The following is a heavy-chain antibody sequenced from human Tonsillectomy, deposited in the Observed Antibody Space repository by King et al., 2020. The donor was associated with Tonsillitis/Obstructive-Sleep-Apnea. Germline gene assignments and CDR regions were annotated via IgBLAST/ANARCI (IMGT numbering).Heavy chain of an antibody. CDR2: ISGYNGNT. Sequence: VQLVESGAEVKKPGASVKVSCKASGYTFTNSGIIWVRQAPGQGLEWMGWISGYNGNTNYAQNLQGRVTMTADTSTSTAYMELRSLRSDDTAVYYCARGGYSNYVDYWGQGTLVTVSS. D-gene: IGHD5-18*01. V-gene: IGHV1-18*01. CDR1: GYTFTNSG. CDR3: ARGGYSNYVDY. J-gene: IGHJ4*02.